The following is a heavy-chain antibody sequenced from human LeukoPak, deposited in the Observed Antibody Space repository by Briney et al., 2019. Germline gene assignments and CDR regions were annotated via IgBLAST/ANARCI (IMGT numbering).Heavy chain of an antibody. Sequence: GGSLRLSCAASGFTFSSYWMTWVRQAPGKGLEWVANIKQDGSESYYVDSVEGRFTISRDNAKHSLYLQMNSLRAEDTAVYYCAREYCSGGSCYKGGIDYWGQGTLVTVSS. D-gene: IGHD2-15*01. J-gene: IGHJ4*02. CDR2: IKQDGSES. CDR3: AREYCSGGSCYKGGIDY. V-gene: IGHV3-7*03. CDR1: GFTFSSYW.